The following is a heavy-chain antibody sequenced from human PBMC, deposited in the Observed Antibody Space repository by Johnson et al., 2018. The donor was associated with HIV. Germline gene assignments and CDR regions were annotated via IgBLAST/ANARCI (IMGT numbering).Heavy chain of an antibody. J-gene: IGHJ3*02. V-gene: IGHV3-23*04. CDR2: ISGSGGST. D-gene: IGHD2-15*01. CDR1: GFTFSSYA. Sequence: VQLVESGGVVVQSGRSLRLSCAAYGFTFSSYAMSWVRQAPGKGLEWVSAISGSGGSTYYADSVKGRFTISRDNSRNTLYLQMNSLRAEDTAVYYCASGRVGGNDAFDIWGQGTMVTVSS. CDR3: ASGRVGGNDAFDI.